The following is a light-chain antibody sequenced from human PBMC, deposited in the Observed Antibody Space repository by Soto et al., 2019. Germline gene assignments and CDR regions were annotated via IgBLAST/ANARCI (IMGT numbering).Light chain of an antibody. CDR3: QQYETSPVT. V-gene: IGKV3-20*01. CDR2: EAA. J-gene: IGKJ4*01. CDR1: QSVRNNY. Sequence: EILLTQSPGTLSLSPGETATLSCRASQSVRNNYLALYQQRPSQPPRLLMHEAATRASGIPDRFSGSVSGTDFTLTIRKLEPEDFALYFCQQYETSPVTFGGGTKVEI.